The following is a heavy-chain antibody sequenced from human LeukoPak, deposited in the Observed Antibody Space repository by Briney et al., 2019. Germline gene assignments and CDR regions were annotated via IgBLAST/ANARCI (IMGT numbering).Heavy chain of an antibody. J-gene: IGHJ3*02. CDR1: DYSISNGDY. CDR3: AREDAEQMDNSFDI. CDR2: VYYIGST. V-gene: IGHV4-38-2*02. D-gene: IGHD5-24*01. Sequence: PSETLSLTCIVSDYSISNGDYWGWIRQPPGKGPEWIGSVYYIGSTFYNPSLKSRLTISIDTSKNQFSLKLRSVTAADTAAYYCAREDAEQMDNSFDIWGQGTMVTVSS.